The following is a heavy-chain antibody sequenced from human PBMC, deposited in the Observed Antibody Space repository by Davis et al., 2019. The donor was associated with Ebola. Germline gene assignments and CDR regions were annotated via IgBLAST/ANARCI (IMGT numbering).Heavy chain of an antibody. J-gene: IGHJ6*02. CDR1: GYTFTTYG. CDR3: ARDRYCSGGSCYSSYYYGMDV. Sequence: AASVKVSCKASGYTFTTYGISWVRQAPGQGLEWMGWISTYNDNTNYAQKLQGRVTMTTATSTRTAYMELRSLRSDDTAVYYCARDRYCSGGSCYSSYYYGMDVWGQGTTVTVSS. D-gene: IGHD2-15*01. CDR2: ISTYNDNT. V-gene: IGHV1-18*01.